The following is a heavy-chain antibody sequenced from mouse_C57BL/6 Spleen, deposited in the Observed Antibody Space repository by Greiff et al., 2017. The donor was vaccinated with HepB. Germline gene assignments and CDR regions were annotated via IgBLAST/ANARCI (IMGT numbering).Heavy chain of an antibody. D-gene: IGHD1-1*01. CDR2: ILPGSGST. Sequence: QVQLQQSGAELMKPGASVKLSCKATGYTFTGYWIEWVKQRPGHGLEWIGEILPGSGSTNYNEKFKGKATFTADTSSNTAYMHLSSLTTEDSAIYYCARYTTVVATGYYAMDYWGQGTSVTVSS. J-gene: IGHJ4*01. V-gene: IGHV1-9*01. CDR3: ARYTTVVATGYYAMDY. CDR1: GYTFTGYW.